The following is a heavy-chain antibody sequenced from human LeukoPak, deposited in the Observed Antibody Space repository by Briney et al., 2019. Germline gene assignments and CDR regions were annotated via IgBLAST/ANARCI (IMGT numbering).Heavy chain of an antibody. CDR2: INHSGST. Sequence: SETLSLTCAVYGGSFSGYYWSWIRQPPGKGLEWIGEINHSGSTNYNPSLKSRVTISVDTSKNQFSLKLSSVTAADTAVYYCARPGNRRITFFGVAPGWFDPWGQGTLVTVSS. CDR1: GGSFSGYY. CDR3: ARPGNRRITFFGVAPGWFDP. V-gene: IGHV4-34*01. J-gene: IGHJ5*02. D-gene: IGHD3-3*01.